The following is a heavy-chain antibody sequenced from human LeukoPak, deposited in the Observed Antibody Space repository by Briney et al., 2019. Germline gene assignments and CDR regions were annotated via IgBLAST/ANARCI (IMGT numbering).Heavy chain of an antibody. J-gene: IGHJ4*02. Sequence: GGSLRLSCAASGYTFSSYAMSWVRQAPGKGLEWVSAISGSGGSTYYADSVKGRFTISRDNSKNTLYLQMNSLRAEDTAVYYCAKDLGLAAFGSCYSDWGQGTLVTVSS. CDR3: AKDLGLAAFGSCYSD. V-gene: IGHV3-23*01. D-gene: IGHD2-15*01. CDR2: ISGSGGST. CDR1: GYTFSSYA.